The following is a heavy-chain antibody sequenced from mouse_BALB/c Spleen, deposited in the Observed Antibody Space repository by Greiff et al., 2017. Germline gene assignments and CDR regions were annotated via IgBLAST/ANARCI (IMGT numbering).Heavy chain of an antibody. D-gene: IGHD1-2*01. CDR3: AKGAFNSLLRLHAMDY. J-gene: IGHJ4*01. CDR1: GFSLTSYG. V-gene: IGHV2-3*01. CDR2: IWGDGST. Sequence: QLQQSGPGLVAPSQSLSITCTVSGFSLTSYGVSWVRQPPGKGLEWLGVIWGDGSTNYHSALISRLSISKDNSKSQVFLKLNSLQTDDTATYYCAKGAFNSLLRLHAMDYWGQGTSVTVSS.